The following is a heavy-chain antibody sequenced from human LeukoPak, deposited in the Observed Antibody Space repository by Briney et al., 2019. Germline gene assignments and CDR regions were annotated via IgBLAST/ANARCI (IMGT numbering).Heavy chain of an antibody. J-gene: IGHJ4*02. D-gene: IGHD5-18*01. Sequence: SETLSLTCAVYGGSFSGYYWSWIRQPPGKGLEWIGEINHSGSTNYNPSLKSRVTISVDTPKNQFSLKLSSVTAADTAVYYCARGRYSYGSRWGQGTLVTVSS. CDR1: GGSFSGYY. CDR2: INHSGST. V-gene: IGHV4-34*01. CDR3: ARGRYSYGSR.